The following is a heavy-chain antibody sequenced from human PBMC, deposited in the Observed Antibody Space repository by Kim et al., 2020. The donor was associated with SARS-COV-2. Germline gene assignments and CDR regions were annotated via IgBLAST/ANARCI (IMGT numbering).Heavy chain of an antibody. Sequence: SFQGQVTISADKSISTAYLQWSSLKASDTAMYYCARIRRGSGWLYYFDYWGQGTLVTVSS. V-gene: IGHV5-51*01. J-gene: IGHJ4*02. CDR3: ARIRRGSGWLYYFDY. D-gene: IGHD6-19*01.